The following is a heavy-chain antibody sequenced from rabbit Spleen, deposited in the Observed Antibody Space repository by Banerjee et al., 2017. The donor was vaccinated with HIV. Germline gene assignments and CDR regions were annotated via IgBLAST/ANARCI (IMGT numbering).Heavy chain of an antibody. CDR3: TRGGKLYYRYADATHGADGMDL. J-gene: IGHJ6*01. V-gene: IGHV1S45*01. CDR2: IYTGNGKN. Sequence: QEQLTETGGGLVQPGGSLTLSCKASGIDFTKYYITWVRQAPGKGLEWIGIIYTGNGKNYYASWAKGRFTISKTSSTTVTLQMISLTSADTATYFCTRGGKLYYRYADATHGADGMDLWGQGTLVTVS. D-gene: IGHD6-1*01. CDR1: GIDFTKYY.